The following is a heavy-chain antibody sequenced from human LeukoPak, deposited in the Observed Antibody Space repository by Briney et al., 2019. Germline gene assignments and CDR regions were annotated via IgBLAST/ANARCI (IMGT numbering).Heavy chain of an antibody. Sequence: PSETLSLTCAVYGGSFSSYYWSWIRQPAGKGLEWIGRIYTSGSTNYNPSLKSRVTMSVDTSKNQFSLKLSSVTAADTAVYYCAREGAYCGGDCYPRDYYYYMDVWGKGTTVTISS. D-gene: IGHD2-21*02. CDR3: AREGAYCGGDCYPRDYYYYMDV. CDR2: IYTSGST. CDR1: GGSFSSYY. V-gene: IGHV4-4*07. J-gene: IGHJ6*03.